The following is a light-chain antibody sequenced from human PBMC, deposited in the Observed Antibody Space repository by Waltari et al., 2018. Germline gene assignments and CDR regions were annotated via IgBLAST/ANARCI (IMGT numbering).Light chain of an antibody. CDR1: TSEIGAHF. V-gene: IGLV1-51*01. CDR3: GTGDVSLNLL. Sequence: QSVLTQPPSVYAAPGQEVTISCSGRTSEIGAHFVSWYQQLPGTAPKLLIYDNDKRPSGISDRFSASKSGTSATLGITGLQTGDEADYYCGTGDVSLNLLFGGGTRVTVL. CDR2: DND. J-gene: IGLJ2*01.